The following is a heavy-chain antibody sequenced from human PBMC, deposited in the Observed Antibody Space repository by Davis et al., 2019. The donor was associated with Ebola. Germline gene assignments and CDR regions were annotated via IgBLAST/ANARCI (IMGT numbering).Heavy chain of an antibody. Sequence: SETLSLTCTVSGGSINNYFWSWIRQPPGKGLEWIGNIHYLGNTNYNPSLKSRVSISVDTSKNQFSLKLRSVTAADTAVYYCATVGSWGQGTLVTVSS. CDR1: GGSINNYF. V-gene: IGHV4-59*01. J-gene: IGHJ5*02. CDR2: IHYLGNT. CDR3: ATVGS. D-gene: IGHD3-16*01.